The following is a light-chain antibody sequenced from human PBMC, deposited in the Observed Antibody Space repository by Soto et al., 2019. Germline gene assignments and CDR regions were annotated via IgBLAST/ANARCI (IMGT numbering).Light chain of an antibody. CDR2: GNI. J-gene: IGLJ1*01. Sequence: QSALTQPPSVSGAPGQRVTISCTGTSSNIWAGYDVHWYQLLPGTAPKLLIYGNINRPSGVPDRFSGSKSGTSASLVITGLRAEDEADYYCQSSASTVSLSGDVFGTGTKVTVL. V-gene: IGLV1-40*01. CDR3: QSSASTVSLSGDV. CDR1: SSNIWAGYD.